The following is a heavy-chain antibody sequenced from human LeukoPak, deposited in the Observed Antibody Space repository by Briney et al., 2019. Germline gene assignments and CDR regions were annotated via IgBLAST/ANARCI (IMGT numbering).Heavy chain of an antibody. CDR3: ARESCSSTSCYTETGIDY. V-gene: IGHV3-48*01. CDR1: GFTFSSYS. CDR2: ISSSSSTI. D-gene: IGHD2-2*02. J-gene: IGHJ4*02. Sequence: GSLRLSCAASGFTFSSYSMNWVRQAPGKGLEWVSYISSSSSTIYYADSVKGRFTISRDNAENSLYLQMNSLRAEDTAVYYCARESCSSTSCYTETGIDYWGQGTLVTVSS.